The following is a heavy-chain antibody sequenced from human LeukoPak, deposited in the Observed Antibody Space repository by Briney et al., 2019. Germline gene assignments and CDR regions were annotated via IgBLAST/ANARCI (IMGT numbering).Heavy chain of an antibody. CDR2: SSGSGSIT. CDR3: ARAAMVRGVDYFDC. V-gene: IGHV3-23*01. Sequence: GGSLRLSCAASGFTSSSYVLSWVRQAPGKGLEWVSASSGSGSITDYADSVKGRFTISRDNSNNTLYLQMNSLRAEDTAVYYCARAAMVRGVDYFDCWGQGTLVTVSS. D-gene: IGHD3-10*01. CDR1: GFTSSSYV. J-gene: IGHJ4*02.